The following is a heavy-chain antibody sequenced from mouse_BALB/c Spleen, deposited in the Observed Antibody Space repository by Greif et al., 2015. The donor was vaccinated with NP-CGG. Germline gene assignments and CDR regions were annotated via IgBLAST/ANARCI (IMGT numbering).Heavy chain of an antibody. J-gene: IGHJ2*01. CDR2: INPTNGDT. V-gene: IGHV1S81*02. CDR3: ARSGYGNYFDY. D-gene: IGHD2-10*02. Sequence: QVQLKDSGAELVKPGASVKLSCKASGYTFTSYYVYWVKQRPGQGLEWIGEINPTNGDTKFNEKFKSKAKLTVDKSSSTAYMQLSSLTSEDSAVYYCARSGYGNYFDYWGQGTTLTVSS. CDR1: GYTFTSYY.